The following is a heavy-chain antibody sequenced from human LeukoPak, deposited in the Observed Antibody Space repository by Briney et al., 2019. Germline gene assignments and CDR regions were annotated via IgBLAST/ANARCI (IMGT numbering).Heavy chain of an antibody. CDR2: INPNSGGT. D-gene: IGHD6-13*01. Sequence: ASVKVSCKASGYTFTGYYMHWVRQAPGQGLEWMGWINPNSGGTNYAQKFQGRVTMTRDTSISTAYMELSRLRSDDTAVYYCARDGDSSSWRSYYYYYMDVWGKGTTVTVSS. V-gene: IGHV1-2*02. CDR3: ARDGDSSSWRSYYYYYMDV. J-gene: IGHJ6*03. CDR1: GYTFTGYY.